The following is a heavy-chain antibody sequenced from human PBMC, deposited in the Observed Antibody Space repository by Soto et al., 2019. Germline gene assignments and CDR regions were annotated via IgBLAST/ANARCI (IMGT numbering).Heavy chain of an antibody. CDR3: AKDSGRGSADYYFDY. J-gene: IGHJ4*02. CDR1: GFTFSSYG. Sequence: QVQLVESGGGVVQPGRSLRLSCAASGFTFSSYGMHWVRQAPGKGLEWVAVISNDGNNKYHADSVKGRFTISRDNSKNTLYLQMNNLRAEDTAVYYCAKDSGRGSADYYFDYWGQGTLVTVSS. D-gene: IGHD3-10*01. CDR2: ISNDGNNK. V-gene: IGHV3-30*18.